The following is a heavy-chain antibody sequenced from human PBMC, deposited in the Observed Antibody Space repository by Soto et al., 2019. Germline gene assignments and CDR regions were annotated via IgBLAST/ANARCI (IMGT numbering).Heavy chain of an antibody. V-gene: IGHV1-69*01. D-gene: IGHD1-7*01. J-gene: IGHJ5*02. Sequence: QVQLVQSGAEVKKPGSSVKVSCKASGGTFSNSAIYWVRQAPGQGLVWMGGFNPIFGAPYYAQTFQGRVTITADESTRTVYMYLRSLRSDDTAVYYCAVCNSTTYSGFGPWGQGTLVTVSS. CDR2: FNPIFGAP. CDR1: GGTFSNSA. CDR3: AVCNSTTYSGFGP.